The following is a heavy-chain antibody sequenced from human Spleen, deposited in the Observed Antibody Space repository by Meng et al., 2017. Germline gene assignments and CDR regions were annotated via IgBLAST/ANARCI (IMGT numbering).Heavy chain of an antibody. CDR3: ARGVSYYDILTGYYKRRNPDPNWFDP. Sequence: ASVKVSCKASGYTFTSYDINWVRQATGQGLEWMGWMNPNSGNTGYAQKFQGRVTMTRNTSISTAYMELSSLRSEDTAVYYCARGVSYYDILTGYYKRRNPDPNWFDPWGQGNQVNGSS. CDR1: GYTFTSYD. D-gene: IGHD3-9*01. V-gene: IGHV1-8*02. J-gene: IGHJ5*02. CDR2: MNPNSGNT.